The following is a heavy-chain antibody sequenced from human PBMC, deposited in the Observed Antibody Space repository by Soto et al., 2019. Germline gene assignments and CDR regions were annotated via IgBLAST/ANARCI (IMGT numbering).Heavy chain of an antibody. CDR2: MNPSSGRT. J-gene: IGHJ6*02. CDR3: TRTMVRGQPHMDV. D-gene: IGHD3-10*01. Sequence: ASMKVSFKASGYTLTRYDINLVRQATGEGLECLGWMNPSSGRTGYAQKFQGRVTMTRDNSISTAYMELTSLTSEDTAMYYCTRTMVRGQPHMDVWGQGTTVTVSS. V-gene: IGHV1-8*01. CDR1: GYTLTRYD.